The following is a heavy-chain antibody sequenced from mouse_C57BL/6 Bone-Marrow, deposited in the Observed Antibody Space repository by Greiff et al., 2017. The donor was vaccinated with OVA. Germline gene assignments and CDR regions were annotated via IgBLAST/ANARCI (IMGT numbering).Heavy chain of an antibody. CDR3: TTDFDV. J-gene: IGHJ1*03. CDR2: IDPENVDT. CDR1: GFNIKDDY. Sequence: VQLQQSGAELVRPGASVKLSCTASGFNIKDDYMHWVQQRPEQGLEWIGWIDPENVDTDYASKFQGKATITADTSSNTAYLQLSSLTSEDTAVYYCTTDFDVWGTGTTVTVSS. V-gene: IGHV14-4*01.